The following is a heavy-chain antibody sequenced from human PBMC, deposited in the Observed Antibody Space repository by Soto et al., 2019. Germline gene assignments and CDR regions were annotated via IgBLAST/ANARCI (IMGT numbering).Heavy chain of an antibody. CDR3: SSATEPRYSSSWYSWFDP. CDR1: GDSVSSNSVA. D-gene: IGHD6-13*01. CDR2: TSSRSKWYN. Sequence: QSRSLTWVISGDSVSSNSVAWNWIRQSQTRGLEWLGRTSSRSKWYNDYAVSVKRRITINPDTSKNQFSLQLNSVTPEDTAVYYCSSATEPRYSSSWYSWFDPSGQATLVTVSS. J-gene: IGHJ5*02. V-gene: IGHV6-1*01.